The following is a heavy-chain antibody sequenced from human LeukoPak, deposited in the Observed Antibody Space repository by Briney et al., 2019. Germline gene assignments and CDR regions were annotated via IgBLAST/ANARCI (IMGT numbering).Heavy chain of an antibody. CDR1: GGSISSNNYY. Sequence: PSETLSLTCTVSGGSISSNNYYWGWIRQPPGKGLEWIGSIYYSGSTYYNPSLKSRVTISVDTSKNQFSLKLSSVTAADTAVYYCAREGNSGSYENYFDSWGQGMLVTVSS. CDR3: AREGNSGSYENYFDS. V-gene: IGHV4-39*07. CDR2: IYYSGST. D-gene: IGHD1-26*01. J-gene: IGHJ4*02.